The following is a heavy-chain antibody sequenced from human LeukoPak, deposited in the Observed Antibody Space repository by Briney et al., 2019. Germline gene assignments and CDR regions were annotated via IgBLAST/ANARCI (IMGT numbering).Heavy chain of an antibody. CDR3: ARLHLWPENWFDS. CDR2: VNHRGTT. Sequence: SETLSLPCAVSGGSFSDYFWGWLRQPPGKGLEWIGEVNHRGTTNFNPALRSRVTISVDTSNNQFSLKLSSVTAADTAVYYCARLHLWPENWFDSWGQGTLVTVSS. CDR1: GGSFSDYF. D-gene: IGHD3-10*01. J-gene: IGHJ5*01. V-gene: IGHV4-34*01.